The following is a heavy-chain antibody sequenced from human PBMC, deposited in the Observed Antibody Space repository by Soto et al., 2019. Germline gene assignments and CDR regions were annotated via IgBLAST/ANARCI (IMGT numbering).Heavy chain of an antibody. J-gene: IGHJ6*02. CDR1: GGSISSGGYY. V-gene: IGHV4-31*03. Sequence: PSETLSLTCTVSGGSISSGGYYWSWIRQHPGKGLEWIGYIYYSGSTYYNPSLKSRVTISVDTSKNQFSLKLSSVTAADTAVYYCARSSDTAMVYYYYGMDVWGQGTTVTVSS. CDR2: IYYSGST. D-gene: IGHD5-18*01. CDR3: ARSSDTAMVYYYYGMDV.